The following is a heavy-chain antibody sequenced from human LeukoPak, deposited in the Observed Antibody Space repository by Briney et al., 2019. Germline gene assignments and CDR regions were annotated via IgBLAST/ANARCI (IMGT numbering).Heavy chain of an antibody. V-gene: IGHV4-39*01. CDR3: ASLAYNWNFGFDY. D-gene: IGHD1-7*01. J-gene: IGHJ4*02. CDR2: IYYSGST. CDR1: GGSISSSSYY. Sequence: SETLSLTCTVSGGSISSSSYYWGWIRQPPGKGLEWIGSIYYSGSTYYNPSLKSRVTISVDTSKNQFSLKLSSVTAADTAVYYCASLAYNWNFGFDYWGQGTLVTVSS.